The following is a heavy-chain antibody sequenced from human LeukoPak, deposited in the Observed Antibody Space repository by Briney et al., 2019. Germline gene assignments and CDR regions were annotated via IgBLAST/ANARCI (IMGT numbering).Heavy chain of an antibody. J-gene: IGHJ4*02. Sequence: SETLSLTCTVSGGSINSGDYYWSWIRQPPGKGLEWIGYIYYSGSAYYNPSLKSRVTISVDTSKNQFSLKLSSVTAADTAVYYCARAQRVPGVDYWGQGTLVTVSS. V-gene: IGHV4-30-4*02. CDR1: GGSINSGDYY. D-gene: IGHD5-24*01. CDR3: ARAQRVPGVDY. CDR2: IYYSGSA.